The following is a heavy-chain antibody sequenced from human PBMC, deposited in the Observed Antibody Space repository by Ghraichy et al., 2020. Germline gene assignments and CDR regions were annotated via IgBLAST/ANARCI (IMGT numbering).Heavy chain of an antibody. J-gene: IGHJ6*02. CDR1: GDSISNFY. V-gene: IGHV4-59*08. CDR3: ARRRSGSFYHYTMDV. Sequence: SQTLSLTCTVSGDSISNFYWSWIRQPPGKGLEWIGYIYSSGSTSYNPSLKSRVTMSADTSKNQISLKPSSVTATDTAVYYCARRRSGSFYHYTMDVWGQGTTVTVSS. CDR2: IYSSGST. D-gene: IGHD1-26*01.